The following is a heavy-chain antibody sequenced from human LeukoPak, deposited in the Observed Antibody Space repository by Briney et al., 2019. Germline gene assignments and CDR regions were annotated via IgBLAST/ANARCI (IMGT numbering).Heavy chain of an antibody. CDR3: ARDLGDYVPLVDY. CDR2: ISSSSSYI. CDR1: GFTFSSYS. J-gene: IGHJ4*02. Sequence: GGSLRLSCAASGFTFSSYSMNWVRQAPGKWLEWVSSISSSSSYIYYADSVKGRFTISRDNAKNSLYLQMNSLRAEDTAVYYCARDLGDYVPLVDYWGQGTLVTVSS. D-gene: IGHD4-17*01. V-gene: IGHV3-21*01.